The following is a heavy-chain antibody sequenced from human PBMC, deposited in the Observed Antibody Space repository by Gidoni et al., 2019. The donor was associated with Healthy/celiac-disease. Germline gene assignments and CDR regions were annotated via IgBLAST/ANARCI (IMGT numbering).Heavy chain of an antibody. CDR1: GGSISSGGYS. V-gene: IGHV4-30-2*01. CDR2: IYHSGST. J-gene: IGHJ3*02. CDR3: ARALPGVRGVIKEGGDAFDI. Sequence: QLQLQESGSGLVKPSQTLSLTCAVSGGSISSGGYSWSWIRQPPGKGLEWIGYIYHSGSTYYNPSLKSRVTISVDRSKNQFSLKLSSVTAADTAVYYCARALPGVRGVIKEGGDAFDIWGQGTMVTVSS. D-gene: IGHD3-10*01.